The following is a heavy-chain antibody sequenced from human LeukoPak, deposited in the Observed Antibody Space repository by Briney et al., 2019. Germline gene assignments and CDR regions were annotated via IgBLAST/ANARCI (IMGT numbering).Heavy chain of an antibody. CDR1: GFTFSSYD. Sequence: GGTLRLSCAASGFTFSSYDMHWVRQATGKGLEWVSLIGIAGDTYYTDSVKGRFTISRENAKNSLYLQMNNLRAADTAVYYCARAGSYEFDYWGQGTLVTVSS. CDR3: ARAGSYEFDY. D-gene: IGHD1-26*01. J-gene: IGHJ4*02. V-gene: IGHV3-13*04. CDR2: IGIAGDT.